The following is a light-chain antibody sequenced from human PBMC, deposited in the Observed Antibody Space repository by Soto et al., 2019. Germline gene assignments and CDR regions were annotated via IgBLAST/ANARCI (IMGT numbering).Light chain of an antibody. CDR3: QQANSFPIT. Sequence: DIQMTQSPSSVSASVGDRVTITCRASQGVSTWLAWYQQKPGKAPELLIYAASTLQTGVPSRFSGSGFGTDFTLTISSLQSDDFATYYCQQANSFPITFGQRTRLEIK. J-gene: IGKJ5*01. CDR2: AAS. CDR1: QGVSTW. V-gene: IGKV1-12*01.